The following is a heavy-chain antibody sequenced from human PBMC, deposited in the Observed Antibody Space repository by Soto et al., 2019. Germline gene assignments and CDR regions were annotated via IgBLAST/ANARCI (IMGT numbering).Heavy chain of an antibody. CDR3: ARGARGAFDL. V-gene: IGHV3-23*01. CDR1: GFTFSSYA. Sequence: GGSLRLSCAASGFTFSSYAMSWVRQAPGKGLEWVSAISGSGGNTYYADSVKGRFTISRDNFKNTLYLQMGSLRVEDTGVYFCARGARGAFDLWGQGTMVTVSS. J-gene: IGHJ3*01. CDR2: ISGSGGNT.